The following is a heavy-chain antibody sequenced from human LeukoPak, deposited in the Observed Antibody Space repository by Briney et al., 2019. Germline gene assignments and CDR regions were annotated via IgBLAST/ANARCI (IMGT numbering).Heavy chain of an antibody. V-gene: IGHV4-39*07. D-gene: IGHD3-9*01. J-gene: IGHJ3*02. Sequence: SQTLSLTCTVSGGSISSGCYYWSWIRQPPGKGLEWIGEINHSGSTNYNPSLKSRVTISVDTSKNQFSLKLSSVTAADTAVYYCATYDILTGYEGDAFDIWGQGTMVTVSS. CDR2: INHSGST. CDR3: ATYDILTGYEGDAFDI. CDR1: GGSISSGCYY.